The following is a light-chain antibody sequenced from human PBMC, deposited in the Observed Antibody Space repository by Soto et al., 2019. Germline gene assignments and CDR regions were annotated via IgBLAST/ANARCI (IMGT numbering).Light chain of an antibody. CDR1: QDIRSD. CDR2: AAS. V-gene: IGKV1-6*01. Sequence: AIQMTQSPSSLSASVGDRVTITCRASQDIRSDLGWYQQKPGKAPKLLIYAASSLQSGVPSRFSGSGSGKDFTLTISSLQPEDFATYYCLQDYNYPPPFGQGTKLEI. CDR3: LQDYNYPPP. J-gene: IGKJ2*01.